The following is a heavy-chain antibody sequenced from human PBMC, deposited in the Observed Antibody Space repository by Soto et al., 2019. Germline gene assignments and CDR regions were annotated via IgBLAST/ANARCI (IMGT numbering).Heavy chain of an antibody. CDR3: ARDGGRGSGSSNNYYYYYVMDV. CDR1: GGSISSGGYY. J-gene: IGHJ6*02. D-gene: IGHD3-10*01. Sequence: SETLSLTCTVSGGSISSGGYYWSWIRQHPGKGLEWIGYIYYSGSAYYNPSLKSRVTISVDTSKNQFSLKLSSVTAADTAVYNCARDGGRGSGSSNNYYYYYVMDVGGQGTTVTVSS. CDR2: IYYSGSA. V-gene: IGHV4-31*03.